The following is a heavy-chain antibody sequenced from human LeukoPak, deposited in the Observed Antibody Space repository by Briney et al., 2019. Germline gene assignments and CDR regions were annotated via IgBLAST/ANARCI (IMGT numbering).Heavy chain of an antibody. Sequence: SVRVSCKASGGTFSSYAISWVRQAPGQGLEWMGGIIPIFGTANYAQKIQGRVSMTTDTSTTTAYMELRSLRYDDTAVYYRGRDVGVSMVRGVSDYWGQGTLVTVSS. CDR2: IIPIFGTA. D-gene: IGHD3-10*01. CDR3: GRDVGVSMVRGVSDY. J-gene: IGHJ4*02. V-gene: IGHV1-69*05. CDR1: GGTFSSYA.